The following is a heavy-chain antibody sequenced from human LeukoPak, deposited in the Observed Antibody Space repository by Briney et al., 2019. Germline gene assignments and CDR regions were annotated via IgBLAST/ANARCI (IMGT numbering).Heavy chain of an antibody. D-gene: IGHD6-19*01. CDR3: ARDRGYSSGWFDP. J-gene: IGHJ5*02. Sequence: ASVKVSCKASGYTFTGYYMHWVRQAPGQGLEWMGWINPNSGGTNYAQKFQGRVTMTRDTSISTAYMELSRLRSDDTAVYYCARDRGYSSGWFDPWGQGTLVTVSS. CDR1: GYTFTGYY. V-gene: IGHV1-2*02. CDR2: INPNSGGT.